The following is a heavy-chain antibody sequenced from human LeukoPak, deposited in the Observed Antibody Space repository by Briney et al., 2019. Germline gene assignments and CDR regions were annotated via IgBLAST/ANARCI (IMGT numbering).Heavy chain of an antibody. V-gene: IGHV1-69*05. Sequence: GASVKVSCKASGGTFSSYAISWVRQAPGQGLEWMGRITPIFCTANYAQKFQGRVTITTDESTSTAYMELSSLRSEDTAVYYCARDGGLVITPYMDVWGKGPTVTVSS. CDR2: ITPIFCTA. D-gene: IGHD3-16*01. J-gene: IGHJ6*03. CDR1: GGTFSSYA. CDR3: ARDGGLVITPYMDV.